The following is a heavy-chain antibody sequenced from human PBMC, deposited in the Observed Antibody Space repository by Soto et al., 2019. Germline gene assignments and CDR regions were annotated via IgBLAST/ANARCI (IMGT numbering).Heavy chain of an antibody. CDR2: ISYDGSNK. V-gene: IGHV3-30*18. CDR3: AKDYQ. CDR1: GFTFSSYG. Sequence: QVQLVESGGGVVQPGRSLRLSCAASGFTFSSYGMHWVRQAPGKGLEWVAVISYDGSNKYYADSVKGRFTISRDNSKNTLYLQMNSLRAEDTAVYYCAKDYQWGQGTLVTASS. J-gene: IGHJ4*02.